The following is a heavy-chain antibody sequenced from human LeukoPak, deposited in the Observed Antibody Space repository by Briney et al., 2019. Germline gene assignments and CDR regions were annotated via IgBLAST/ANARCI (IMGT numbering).Heavy chain of an antibody. D-gene: IGHD1-26*01. J-gene: IGHJ4*02. CDR1: GGSISSSSYY. Sequence: PSETLSLTCTVSGGSISSSSYYWGWIRQPPGKGLEWIGSIYYSGSTYYNPSLKSRVTISVDTSKNQFSLKLSSVTAADTAVYYCARIGELRGRYFDYWGQGTLVTVSS. CDR2: IYYSGST. V-gene: IGHV4-39*07. CDR3: ARIGELRGRYFDY.